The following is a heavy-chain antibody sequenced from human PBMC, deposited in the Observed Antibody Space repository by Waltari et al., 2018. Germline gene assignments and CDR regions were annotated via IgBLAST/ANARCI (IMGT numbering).Heavy chain of an antibody. D-gene: IGHD3-10*01. V-gene: IGHV4-34*01. J-gene: IGHJ3*02. Sequence: QVQLQQWGAGLLKPSETLSLTCGVFGGSITDYFWSWMRQPPGRGLEWIGEIGQGAGPNYKTALKSRVVMSIDTSKNHLSLNLTSLTAADTAVYYCARGGRLFGWNIWGHGTMVTVSS. CDR2: IGQGAGP. CDR3: ARGGRLFGWNI. CDR1: GGSITDYF.